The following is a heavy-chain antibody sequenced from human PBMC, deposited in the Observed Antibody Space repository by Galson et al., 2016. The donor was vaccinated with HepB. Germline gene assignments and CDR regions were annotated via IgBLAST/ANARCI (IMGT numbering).Heavy chain of an antibody. CDR1: GYTFTDYY. J-gene: IGHJ6*02. D-gene: IGHD6-19*01. V-gene: IGHV1-2*02. CDR2: INPNTGGT. Sequence: SVKVSCKASGYTFTDYYIHWVRQAPGQGLEWMGWINPNTGGTNYAQKFQGRVTMTRDTSITTVYMELTRLRSDDTAVYYCARENYRSDSGNSGLDVWGQGTTVTASS. CDR3: ARENYRSDSGNSGLDV.